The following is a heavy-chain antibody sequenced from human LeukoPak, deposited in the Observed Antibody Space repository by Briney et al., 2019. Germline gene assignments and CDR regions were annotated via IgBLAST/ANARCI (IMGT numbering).Heavy chain of an antibody. D-gene: IGHD4-17*01. Sequence: GESLRISCKGSGYSFTSYWISWVRQMPGKGLEWMGRIDPSDSSPNYSPSFQGHVTISADTSISTAYLQWSSLKASDTAMYYCATAPTVTTTPRWGQGTLVTVSS. V-gene: IGHV5-10-1*01. CDR1: GYSFTSYW. J-gene: IGHJ4*02. CDR2: IDPSDSSP. CDR3: ATAPTVTTTPR.